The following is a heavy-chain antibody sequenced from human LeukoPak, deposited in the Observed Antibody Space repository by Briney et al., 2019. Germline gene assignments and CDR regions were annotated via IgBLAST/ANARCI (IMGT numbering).Heavy chain of an antibody. D-gene: IGHD6-19*01. V-gene: IGHV4-4*02. J-gene: IGHJ4*02. Sequence: SETLSLTCAVSGGSISSLNLWSWLRQPPGKGLEWVGEMYLDGRTNFHPSVRGRVTIFIDKPKNQLSLQLTSVTAADTAVYYCAGLEGRYSTDWFYFFDYWGQGALVTASS. CDR1: GGSISSLNL. CDR3: AGLEGRYSTDWFYFFDY. CDR2: MYLDGRT.